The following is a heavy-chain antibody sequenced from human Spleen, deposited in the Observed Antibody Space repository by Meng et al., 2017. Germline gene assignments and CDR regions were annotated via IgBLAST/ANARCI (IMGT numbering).Heavy chain of an antibody. J-gene: IGHJ5*02. D-gene: IGHD5-12*01. Sequence: QVHLQESGPRMVKPSQTLPLTCTVSGGPSHSGDYYWSWIRQPPRKGLEWMGYIYDSGTTSYNPPLKSRLTISIDTSKNQFSQRLSSVTAADTAVYYCARDGGYVFYNWFEPWGQGSRVTGAS. CDR1: GGPSHSGDYY. CDR2: IYDSGTT. CDR3: ARDGGYVFYNWFEP. V-gene: IGHV4-30-4*01.